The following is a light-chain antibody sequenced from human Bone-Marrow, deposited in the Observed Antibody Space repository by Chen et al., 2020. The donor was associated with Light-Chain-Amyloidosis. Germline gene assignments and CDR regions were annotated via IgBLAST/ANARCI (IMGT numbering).Light chain of an antibody. Sequence: SYELTQPPSVSVSPGQTARITCSGDDLPTKYAYWYQQKPGQAPVLVIHRDTERPRGIAERFSGYSSGTTATLTISGVQAEDEADYHCQSADSSGTYEVIFGGGTKLTVL. CDR1: DLPTKY. CDR3: QSADSSGTYEVI. V-gene: IGLV3-25*03. CDR2: RDT. J-gene: IGLJ2*01.